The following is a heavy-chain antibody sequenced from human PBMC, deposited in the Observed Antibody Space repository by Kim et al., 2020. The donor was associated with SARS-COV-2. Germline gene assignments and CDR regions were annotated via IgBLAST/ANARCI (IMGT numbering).Heavy chain of an antibody. J-gene: IGHJ3*02. CDR3: ARDRTGTHAFDI. V-gene: IGHV1-3*01. D-gene: IGHD1-1*01. Sequence: KYSQQFQGRLTITRDTSASTAYMELSSLRSEDTAVYYCARDRTGTHAFDIWGQGTMVTVSS.